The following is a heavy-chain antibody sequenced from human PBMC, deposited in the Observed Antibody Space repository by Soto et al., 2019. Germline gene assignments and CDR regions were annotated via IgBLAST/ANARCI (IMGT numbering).Heavy chain of an antibody. CDR3: ARDIRDYYDSSGTNDAFDI. CDR1: GGSISSYY. CDR2: IYTSGST. Sequence: SETLSLTCTVSGGSISSYYWSWIRQPAGKGLEWIGRIYTSGSTSYNPSLKSRVTMSVDTSKNQFSLKLSSVTAADTAVYYCARDIRDYYDSSGTNDAFDIWGQGTMVTVSS. D-gene: IGHD3-22*01. J-gene: IGHJ3*02. V-gene: IGHV4-4*07.